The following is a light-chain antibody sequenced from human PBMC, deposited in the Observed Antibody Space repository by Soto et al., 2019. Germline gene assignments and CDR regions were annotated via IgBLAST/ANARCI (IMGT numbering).Light chain of an antibody. CDR1: QAISSY. J-gene: IGKJ4*01. Sequence: DIQLTQSPSFLSASEGDRVTITCRASQAISSYLAWYQQKPGKAPILLTYAASTLQSGVPSRFSGSGSGTEFTLTISSLQPEDFVTYYCQQLHSYPLTFGGGTKVEIK. CDR2: AAS. CDR3: QQLHSYPLT. V-gene: IGKV1-9*01.